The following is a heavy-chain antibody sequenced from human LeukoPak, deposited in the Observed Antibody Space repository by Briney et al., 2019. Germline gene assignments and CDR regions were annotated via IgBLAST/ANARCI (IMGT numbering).Heavy chain of an antibody. V-gene: IGHV1-18*01. J-gene: IGHJ4*02. D-gene: IGHD1-26*01. CDR1: GYTFTSYG. Sequence: ASVKVACKASGYTFTSYGISWVRQAPGQGLEWMGWISAYNGNTNYAQKLQGRVTMTTDTSTSTAYMELRSLRSDNTAVYYCARETSDYPSDYWGQGTPVTVSS. CDR2: ISAYNGNT. CDR3: ARETSDYPSDY.